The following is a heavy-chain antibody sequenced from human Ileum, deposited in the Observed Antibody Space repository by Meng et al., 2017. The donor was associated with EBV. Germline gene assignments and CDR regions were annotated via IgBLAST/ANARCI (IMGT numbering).Heavy chain of an antibody. Sequence: ANLVGSGGGLVKPGGSLRLSCAASGFAFSNAWMSWVRQAPGKGLEWVARIKSATVGGTTDYAAAVKGRFTISRDDSKNMVFLQMNSLKTEDTAVYYCVSSWSDPWGQGTLVTVSS. CDR3: VSSWSDP. V-gene: IGHV3-15*01. CDR1: GFAFSNAW. CDR2: IKSATVGGTT. J-gene: IGHJ5*02.